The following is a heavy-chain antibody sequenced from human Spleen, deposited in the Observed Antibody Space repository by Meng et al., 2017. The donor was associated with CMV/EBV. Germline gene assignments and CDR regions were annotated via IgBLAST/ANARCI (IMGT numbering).Heavy chain of an antibody. Sequence: SGYSFRSNGISWVRQAPGQGLEWMGWISVYNGNTEYAQKFQGRVTMTTDTSTRTAYMELRSLRSDDTAVYYCTRANEPIVMVAGSFDYWGQGTLVTVSS. CDR2: ISVYNGNT. CDR3: TRANEPIVMVAGSFDY. D-gene: IGHD2-15*01. J-gene: IGHJ4*02. CDR1: GYSFRSNG. V-gene: IGHV1-18*01.